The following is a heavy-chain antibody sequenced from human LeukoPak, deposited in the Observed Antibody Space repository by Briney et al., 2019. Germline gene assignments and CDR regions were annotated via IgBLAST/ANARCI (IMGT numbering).Heavy chain of an antibody. CDR3: AREHDSSGATGSIDY. J-gene: IGHJ4*02. CDR1: GHTFTGYY. V-gene: IGHV1-2*02. D-gene: IGHD3-22*01. Sequence: GASVKVSCKASGHTFTGYYMHWVGQAPGQGFEWMGWINPNSGGTNYAQKFQGRVTMIRDTSISTAYMELSRLRSDDTAVYYCAREHDSSGATGSIDYWGQGTLVTVSS. CDR2: INPNSGGT.